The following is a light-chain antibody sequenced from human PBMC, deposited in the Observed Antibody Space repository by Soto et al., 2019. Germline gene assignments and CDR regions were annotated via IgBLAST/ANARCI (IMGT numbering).Light chain of an antibody. CDR1: QSVYSY. Sequence: EIVLTQSPATLSLSPGERATLSCRASQSVYSYLAWYQQKPGQPPRLLIYDASNRATGIPARFSGSGSGTDFTLTISSLEPEDFAVYYCQQRNTWPPLTFGQGTRLEIK. J-gene: IGKJ5*01. CDR2: DAS. CDR3: QQRNTWPPLT. V-gene: IGKV3-11*01.